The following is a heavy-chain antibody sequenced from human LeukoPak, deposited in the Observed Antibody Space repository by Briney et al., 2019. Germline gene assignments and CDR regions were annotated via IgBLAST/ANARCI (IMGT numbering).Heavy chain of an antibody. J-gene: IGHJ4*02. V-gene: IGHV1-69*13. D-gene: IGHD3-9*01. Sequence: ASVKVSCKASRGTFSSYAISWVRQAPGQGLEWMGGIIPIFGTANYVQKFQGRVTITADESTSTAYMELSSLRSEDTAVYYCARPNYDILTGHPTYFDYWGQGTLVTVSS. CDR1: RGTFSSYA. CDR2: IIPIFGTA. CDR3: ARPNYDILTGHPTYFDY.